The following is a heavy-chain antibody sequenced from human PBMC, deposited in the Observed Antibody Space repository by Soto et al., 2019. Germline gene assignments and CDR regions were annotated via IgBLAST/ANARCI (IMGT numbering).Heavy chain of an antibody. CDR3: GKDPNGDYFGTFDF. J-gene: IGHJ3*01. CDR1: GLSFDNYA. Sequence: VQFLESGGGVVRPGGSLRLSCVASGLSFDNYAMTWVRQSPGKGLEWLACITGNGAVTSYTDSVRGRFTISRDNSKNTLYLQMDSLRADDTAVYYCGKDPNGDYFGTFDFWGQETTVTVAS. D-gene: IGHD4-17*01. V-gene: IGHV3-23*01. CDR2: ITGNGAVT.